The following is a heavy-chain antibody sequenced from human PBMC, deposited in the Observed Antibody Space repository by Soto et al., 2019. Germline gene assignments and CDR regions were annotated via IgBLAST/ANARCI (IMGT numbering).Heavy chain of an antibody. Sequence: GASVKVSCKAPGYTFASYYMHCVLHAPGQGLEWMGIINPSGGSTSYAQKFQGRVTMTRDTSTSTVYMELSSLRSEDTAVYYCVFLLGSGYHRVLHAFPTRRSSDL. D-gene: IGHD6-25*01. V-gene: IGHV1-46*01. CDR1: GYTFASYY. J-gene: IGHJ2*01. CDR2: INPSGGST. CDR3: VFLLGSGYHRVLHAFPTRRSSDL.